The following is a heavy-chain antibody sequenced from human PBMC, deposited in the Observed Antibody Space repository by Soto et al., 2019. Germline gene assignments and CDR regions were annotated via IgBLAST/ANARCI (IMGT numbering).Heavy chain of an antibody. V-gene: IGHV3-30*04. CDR1: GFTFTNYT. J-gene: IGHJ4*02. CDR3: ADRSGSSDY. CDR2: ISYDEIDK. Sequence: QVQLVESGGGVVQPGRSLRLSCTASGFTFTNYTMHWVRQAPGKGLEWVALISYDEIDKDYADAVKGRCTISRDNYQNTLYLQRDSLSAEDTAVYYCADRSGSSDYWGRGTLVTVSS. D-gene: IGHD3-10*01.